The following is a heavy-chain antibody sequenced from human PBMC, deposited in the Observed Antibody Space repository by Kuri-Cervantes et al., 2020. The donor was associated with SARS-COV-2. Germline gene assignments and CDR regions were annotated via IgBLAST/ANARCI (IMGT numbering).Heavy chain of an antibody. J-gene: IGHJ5*02. CDR3: AKGWNSLDP. Sequence: GESLKISCATSGFSFSNYGMHWVRQAPGKGLEWVTFISYDGGNKYYADSVKGRFTISRDNSKNTLHLQMNSLRAEDTAVYYCAKGWNSLDPWGQGTLVTVSS. CDR1: GFSFSNYG. D-gene: IGHD1-1*01. V-gene: IGHV3-30*18. CDR2: ISYDGGNK.